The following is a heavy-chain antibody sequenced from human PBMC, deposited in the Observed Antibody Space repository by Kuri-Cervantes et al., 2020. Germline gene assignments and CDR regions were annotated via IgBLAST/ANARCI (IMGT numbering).Heavy chain of an antibody. D-gene: IGHD6-13*01. CDR1: GFTFSSYS. CDR3: ARERRAGTPGWFDP. V-gene: IGHV3-48*04. CDR2: ISSSGSTI. Sequence: GGSLRLSCAASGFTFSSYSMNWVRQAPGKGLEWVSYISSSGSTIYYADSVKGRFTISRDNAKNTLYLQMNSLRAEDTAVYYCARERRAGTPGWFDPWGQGTLVTVSS. J-gene: IGHJ5*02.